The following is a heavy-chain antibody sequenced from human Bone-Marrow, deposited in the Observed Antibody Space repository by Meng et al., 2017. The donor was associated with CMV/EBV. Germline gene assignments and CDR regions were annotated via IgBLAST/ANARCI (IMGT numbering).Heavy chain of an antibody. Sequence: GESLKISCAASGFTFSSYAMSWVRQAPGKGLEWVSVIYSGGSSTYYADSVKGRFTISRDNSKNTLYLQMNSLRAEDTAVYYCAKDTYCSSTSCYSYYYYYGMDVWGQGTTVTVSS. V-gene: IGHV3-23*03. J-gene: IGHJ6*02. D-gene: IGHD2-2*01. CDR3: AKDTYCSSTSCYSYYYYYGMDV. CDR1: GFTFSSYA. CDR2: IYSGGSST.